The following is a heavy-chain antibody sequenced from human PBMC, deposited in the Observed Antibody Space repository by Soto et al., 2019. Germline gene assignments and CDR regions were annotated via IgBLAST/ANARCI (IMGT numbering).Heavy chain of an antibody. Sequence: TLSLTCTVSGGSISSYYWSWIRQPPGKGLEWIGYIYYSGSTNYNPSLKSRVTISVDTSKNQFSLKLSSVTAADTAVYYCARGSSGWYTLTFFDYWGQGTLVTVSS. CDR1: GGSISSYY. V-gene: IGHV4-59*01. CDR3: ARGSSGWYTLTFFDY. J-gene: IGHJ4*02. CDR2: IYYSGST. D-gene: IGHD6-19*01.